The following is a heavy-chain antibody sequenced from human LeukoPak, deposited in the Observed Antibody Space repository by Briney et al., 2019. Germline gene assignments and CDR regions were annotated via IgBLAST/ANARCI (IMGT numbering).Heavy chain of an antibody. CDR2: IDPSSGDI. D-gene: IGHD5-24*01. CDR3: ARDGAESGYNRYYYYYYMDV. V-gene: IGHV1-2*02. CDR1: GHTFIGFY. J-gene: IGHJ6*03. Sequence: ASVKVSCKASGHTFIGFYIHWVRQAPGQGLEWVGCIDPSSGDIKYARRFQGRVTMTRDTLIRTAYMELSSLTSDDTAVYYCARDGAESGYNRYYYYYYMDVWGGGATVTVS.